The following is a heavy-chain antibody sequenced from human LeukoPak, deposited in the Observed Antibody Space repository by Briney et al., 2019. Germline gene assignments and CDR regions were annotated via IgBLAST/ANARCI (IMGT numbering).Heavy chain of an antibody. J-gene: IGHJ3*02. V-gene: IGHV3-9*01. CDR1: GFTFDDYG. CDR3: AKRPHAFDI. Sequence: GGSLRLSCAASGFTFDDYGMHWVRQPPGKGLEWVSGISWNSGNIGYADSVKGRFTISRDNSKNTLYLQMNSLRAEDTAVYYCAKRPHAFDIWGQGTMVTVSS. CDR2: ISWNSGNI.